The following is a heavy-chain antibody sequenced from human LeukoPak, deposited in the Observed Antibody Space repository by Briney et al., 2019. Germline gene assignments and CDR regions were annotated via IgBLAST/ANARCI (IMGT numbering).Heavy chain of an antibody. CDR3: ARHGEGRQWLAPNIGDNWFDP. CDR1: AGSISSSRYY. Sequence: SETLSLTCTVSAGSISSSRYYSGWIRQPPGKGLEWIGSIYYSASTYYNPSLKSRVTISVDTSKNQFSLKLSSVTAADTAVYYCARHGEGRQWLAPNIGDNWFDPWGQGTLVTVSS. D-gene: IGHD6-19*01. J-gene: IGHJ5*02. CDR2: IYYSAST. V-gene: IGHV4-39*01.